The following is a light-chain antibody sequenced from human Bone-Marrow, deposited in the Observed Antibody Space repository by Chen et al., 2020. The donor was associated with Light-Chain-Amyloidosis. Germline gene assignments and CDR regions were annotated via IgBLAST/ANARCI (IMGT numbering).Light chain of an antibody. V-gene: IGLV3-21*02. Sequence: SYVLTQPSSVSVAPGHTATIACGGNNIGSTSVHWYQQTPGQAPRLVVYDDSDRPSGIPERLSGSNSGNTATLTISRVEAGDEADYYCQVWDRSSDRPVFGGGTKLTVL. J-gene: IGLJ3*02. CDR3: QVWDRSSDRPV. CDR2: DDS. CDR1: NIGSTS.